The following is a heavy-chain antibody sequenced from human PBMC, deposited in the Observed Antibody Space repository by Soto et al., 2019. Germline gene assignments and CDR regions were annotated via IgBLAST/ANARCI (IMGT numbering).Heavy chain of an antibody. J-gene: IGHJ3*02. CDR1: GFPFSSYW. CDR2: INSDGTIT. D-gene: IGHD1-1*01. CDR3: ARPLVPGTKYAFDI. V-gene: IGHV3-74*01. Sequence: PGGSLRLSCAASGFPFSSYWMHWVRQAPGKGLMWVPRINSDGTITTYADSVKGRFTISRDNANNTLYLQMNSLTADDTAVYYCARPLVPGTKYAFDIWGQGTTVTVSS.